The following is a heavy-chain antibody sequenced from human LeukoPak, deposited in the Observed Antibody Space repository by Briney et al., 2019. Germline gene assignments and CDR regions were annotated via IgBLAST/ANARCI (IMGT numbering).Heavy chain of an antibody. D-gene: IGHD3-16*01. J-gene: IGHJ3*01. CDR1: ENTFTDYD. V-gene: IGHV1-8*03. CDR3: ARVRYDYVWGSPPAFDL. CDR2: MNFNSGKT. Sequence: ASVKVSCKTSENTFTDYDINGVRQATGQGLEWMGWMNFNSGKTGYVQRFQRRVTITRNTSISTAYMELSSLRSEDTAVYYCARVRYDYVWGSPPAFDLWGQGTMVTVSS.